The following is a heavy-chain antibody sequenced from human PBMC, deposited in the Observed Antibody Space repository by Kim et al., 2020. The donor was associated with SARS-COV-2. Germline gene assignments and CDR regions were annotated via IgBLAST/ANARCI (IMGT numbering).Heavy chain of an antibody. CDR1: GGSISSYY. CDR3: ARKGIAGWYFDL. D-gene: IGHD6-13*01. J-gene: IGHJ2*01. Sequence: SETLSLTCTVSGGSISSYYWSWIRQPPGKGLEWIGYIYYSGSTNYNPSLKSRVTISVDTSKNQFSLKLSSVTAADTAVYYCARKGIAGWYFDLWGRGTLVTVSS. V-gene: IGHV4-59*01. CDR2: IYYSGST.